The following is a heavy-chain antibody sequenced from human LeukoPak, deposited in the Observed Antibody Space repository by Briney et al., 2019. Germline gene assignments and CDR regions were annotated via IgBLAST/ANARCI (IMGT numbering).Heavy chain of an antibody. CDR1: GGSFSGYY. Sequence: KPSETLSLTCAVYGGSFSGYYWSWIRQPPGKGLEWIGEINHSGSTNYNPSLKSRVTISVDTSKNQFSLKLSSVTAADTAVYYCARVYYYGSGSYYNRRPFWAFDIWGQGTMVTVSS. J-gene: IGHJ3*02. D-gene: IGHD3-10*01. CDR2: INHSGST. V-gene: IGHV4-34*01. CDR3: ARVYYYGSGSYYNRRPFWAFDI.